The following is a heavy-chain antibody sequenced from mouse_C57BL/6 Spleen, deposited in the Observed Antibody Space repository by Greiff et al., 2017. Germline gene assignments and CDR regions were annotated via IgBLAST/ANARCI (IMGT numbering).Heavy chain of an antibody. CDR3: ARQGGTTVGYFDV. CDR1: GFTFSSYG. J-gene: IGHJ1*03. CDR2: ISSGGSYT. Sequence: EVQLVESGGDLVKPGGSLKLSCAASGFTFSSYGMSWVRQTPDKRLEWVATISSGGSYTYYPDSVKGRFTISRDNAKNTLYLQMSSMKSEDTAMYDCARQGGTTVGYFDVWGTGTTVTVSS. D-gene: IGHD1-1*01. V-gene: IGHV5-6*01.